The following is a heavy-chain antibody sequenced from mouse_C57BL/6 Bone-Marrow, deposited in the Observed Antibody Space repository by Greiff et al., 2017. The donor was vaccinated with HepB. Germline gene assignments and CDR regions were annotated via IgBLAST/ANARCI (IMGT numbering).Heavy chain of an antibody. CDR2: INPSNGGT. V-gene: IGHV1-53*01. CDR1: GYTFTSYW. CDR3: ARFHYYGSSYWYFDV. D-gene: IGHD1-1*01. Sequence: VQLQQPGTELVKPGASVKLSCKASGYTFTSYWMHWVKQRPGQGLEWIGNINPSNGGTNYNEKFKSKATLTVDKSSSTAYMQLSSLTSEDTAVYYCARFHYYGSSYWYFDVWGTGTTVTVSS. J-gene: IGHJ1*03.